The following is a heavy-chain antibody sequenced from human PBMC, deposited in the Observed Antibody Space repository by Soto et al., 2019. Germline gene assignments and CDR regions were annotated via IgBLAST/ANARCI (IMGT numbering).Heavy chain of an antibody. CDR3: ARAGGSGFYYFDY. V-gene: IGHV1-69*02. Sequence: QVQLVQSGAEVKKPGSSVKVSCKASGGTFSSYTISWVRQAPGQGLEWMGRIIPILGIANYAQKFQRRVTITAGKSTSTAYMELSSLRSEDTAVYYCARAGGSGFYYFDYWGQGTLVTVSS. CDR1: GGTFSSYT. J-gene: IGHJ4*02. CDR2: IIPILGIA. D-gene: IGHD6-19*01.